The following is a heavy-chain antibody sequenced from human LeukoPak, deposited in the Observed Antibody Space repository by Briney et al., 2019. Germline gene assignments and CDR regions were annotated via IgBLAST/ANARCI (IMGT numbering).Heavy chain of an antibody. CDR1: GYTFSSYG. V-gene: IGHV1-18*01. D-gene: IGHD6-19*01. CDR2: ISASNGDT. Sequence: ASVKVSCKASGYTFSSYGISWVRQAPGQGLEWMGWISASNGDTDYAQKFQGRVIMTTDTSTSTAYMEVRSLRSDDTAVYYCARDIAVSNFDYWGQGTLVTVSS. J-gene: IGHJ4*02. CDR3: ARDIAVSNFDY.